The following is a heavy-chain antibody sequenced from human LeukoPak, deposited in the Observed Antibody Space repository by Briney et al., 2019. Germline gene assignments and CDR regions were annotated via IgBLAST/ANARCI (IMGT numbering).Heavy chain of an antibody. V-gene: IGHV4-34*01. D-gene: IGHD1-26*01. CDR2: INHSGTT. CDR3: ARDFVGAKPYDG. Sequence: SETLSLTCAVHGGSFSGYYWTWIRQPPGKGLEWIGEINHSGTTNYNPSLKSVVTISVDTSKNQFPMKLSSVTAPDTAVYYCARDFVGAKPYDGWGQGTLVTVS. CDR1: GGSFSGYY. J-gene: IGHJ4*02.